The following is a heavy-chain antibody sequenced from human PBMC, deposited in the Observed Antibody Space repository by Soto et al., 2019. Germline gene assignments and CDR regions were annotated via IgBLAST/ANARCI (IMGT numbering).Heavy chain of an antibody. V-gene: IGHV3-23*01. CDR2: ISGTGVPT. J-gene: IGHJ5*02. D-gene: IGHD2-2*01. CDR3: AKSFCSSSSCFFLWVDP. CDR1: GFDFSSYA. Sequence: EVQLLESGGGLVHPGGSLRLSCAASGFDFSSYAMSWVRQAPGKGLECISLISGTGVPTLYAESVKGRFSVSRDNSKNTLCLEMNNLGVDDTAMYYCAKSFCSSSSCFFLWVDPWGPGTLVTVSS.